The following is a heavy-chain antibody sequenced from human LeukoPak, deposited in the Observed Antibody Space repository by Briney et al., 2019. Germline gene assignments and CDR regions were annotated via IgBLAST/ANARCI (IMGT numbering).Heavy chain of an antibody. CDR1: GGSIGSSSYY. V-gene: IGHV4-39*07. CDR3: ARDRVGYDFWSGYPNRQDYYYYYMDV. J-gene: IGHJ6*03. CDR2: IYYRGST. Sequence: SETLSLACTVSGGSIGSSSYYWGWIRQPPGKGLEWIGSIYYRGSTYYNPSLKSRVTISVDTSKNQFSLKLSSVTAADTAVYYCARDRVGYDFWSGYPNRQDYYYYYMDVWGKGTTVTVSS. D-gene: IGHD3-3*01.